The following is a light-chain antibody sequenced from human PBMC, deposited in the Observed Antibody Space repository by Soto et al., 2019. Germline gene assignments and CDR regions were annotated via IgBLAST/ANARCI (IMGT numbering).Light chain of an antibody. CDR1: SSDVGGYN. CDR2: DVN. Sequence: QSVLTQPASVSGSPGQSITISCTGTSSDVGGYNVSWYQQDPGKAPKLMIYDVNNRPSGVSNRFSGSKSGNTASLTISGLQAEDEAYYYCSSYTSSSTLAVFGGGTKVTVL. V-gene: IGLV2-14*01. J-gene: IGLJ2*01. CDR3: SSYTSSSTLAV.